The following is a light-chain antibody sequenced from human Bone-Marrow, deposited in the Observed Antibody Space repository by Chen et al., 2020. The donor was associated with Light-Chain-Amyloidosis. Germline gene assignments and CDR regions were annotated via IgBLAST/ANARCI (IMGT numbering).Light chain of an antibody. Sequence: EIVLTQSPGTLSLSPGEGANLSCRASQTISSNYLTWYQQKFGQAPRLLIYGSSSGASGIPARFTGSEGGTGFTLTINRLEPEDFEMYYCQQYGTSPLTFGGGTKVELK. CDR3: QQYGTSPLT. CDR1: QTISSNY. J-gene: IGKJ4*01. CDR2: GSS. V-gene: IGKV3-20*01.